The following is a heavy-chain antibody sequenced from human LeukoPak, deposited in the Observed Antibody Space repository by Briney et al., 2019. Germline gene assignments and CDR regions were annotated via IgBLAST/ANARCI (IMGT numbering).Heavy chain of an antibody. Sequence: PGGSLRLSCAASGFTFSSYAMSWVRQAPGKGLEWVSYISSSGSTIYYADSVKGRFTISRDNAKNSLYLQMNSLRAEDTAVYYCARSLTTVTTDYWGQGTLVTVSS. CDR3: ARSLTTVTTDY. D-gene: IGHD4-17*01. CDR2: ISSSGSTI. V-gene: IGHV3-48*04. J-gene: IGHJ4*02. CDR1: GFTFSSYA.